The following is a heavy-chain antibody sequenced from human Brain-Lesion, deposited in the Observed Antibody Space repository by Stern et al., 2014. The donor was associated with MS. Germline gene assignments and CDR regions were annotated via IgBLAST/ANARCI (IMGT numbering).Heavy chain of an antibody. V-gene: IGHV1-2*04. CDR1: GNSFTHFY. D-gene: IGHD2-2*01. Sequence: VHLVESGAEVKKPGASVRVSCEASGNSFTHFYIHWVRQAPGQGLEWMGWINPNSGGKKFAQKFQGWVTITRDTSMTTAYMEVTSLTSDDTAVYYCARGGRYYADYWGQGTLVTVSS. J-gene: IGHJ4*02. CDR3: ARGGRYYADY. CDR2: INPNSGGK.